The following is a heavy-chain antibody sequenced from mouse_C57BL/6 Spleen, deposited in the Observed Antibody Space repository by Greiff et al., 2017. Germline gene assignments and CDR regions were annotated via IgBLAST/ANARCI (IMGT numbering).Heavy chain of an antibody. CDR2: ISSGGSYT. Sequence: DVKLVESGGDLVKPGGSLKLSCAASGFTFSSYGMSWVRQTPDKRLEWVATISSGGSYTYYPDSVKGRFTISRDNAKNTLYLQMSSLKSEDTAMYYGARRGTGSAWFAYWGQGTLVTVSA. J-gene: IGHJ3*01. CDR3: ARRGTGSAWFAY. V-gene: IGHV5-6*02. CDR1: GFTFSSYG. D-gene: IGHD4-1*01.